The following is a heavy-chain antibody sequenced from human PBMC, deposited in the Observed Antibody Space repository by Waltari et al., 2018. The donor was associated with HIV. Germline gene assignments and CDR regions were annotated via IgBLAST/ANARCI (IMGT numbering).Heavy chain of an antibody. J-gene: IGHJ6*02. V-gene: IGHV1-69*01. CDR2: LIPIVGTA. CDR1: GGTFSSYA. D-gene: IGHD5-18*01. Sequence: QVQLVQSGAEVKKPGSSVKVSCKASGGTFSSYAISWVRQAPGQGLEWMGGLIPIVGTASYAQKFQGRVTITADESTSTAYMELSSLRSEDTAVYYCARVGQRLMLQPTYYYGMDVWGQGTTVTVSS. CDR3: ARVGQRLMLQPTYYYGMDV.